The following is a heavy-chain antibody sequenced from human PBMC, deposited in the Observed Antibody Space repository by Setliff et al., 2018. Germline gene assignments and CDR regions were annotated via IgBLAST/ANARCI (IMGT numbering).Heavy chain of an antibody. CDR1: GFTFSNAW. CDR3: TTDPVGNSGFDV. V-gene: IGHV3-15*01. Sequence: LRLSCVASGFTFSNAWMSWVRQAPGKGLEWVGRIKFISQGGTTDYAAPVEDRFTISRDDSKNTLYLQMNDLKTEDTAVYFCTTDPVGNSGFDVWGQGTMVTVS. CDR2: IKFISQGGTT. J-gene: IGHJ3*01. D-gene: IGHD5-12*01.